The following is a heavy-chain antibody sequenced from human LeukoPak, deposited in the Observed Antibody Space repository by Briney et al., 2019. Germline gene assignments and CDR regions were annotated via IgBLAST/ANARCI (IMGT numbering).Heavy chain of an antibody. Sequence: SETLSLTCTVSGGSISSYYWSWIRQPAGKGLERIGRIYTSGSTNYNPSLKSRVTMSVDTSKNQFSLKLSSVTAADTAVYYCARDRPTMVRGVIGFDYWGQGTLVTVSS. D-gene: IGHD3-10*01. CDR2: IYTSGST. CDR1: GGSISSYY. J-gene: IGHJ4*02. V-gene: IGHV4-4*07. CDR3: ARDRPTMVRGVIGFDY.